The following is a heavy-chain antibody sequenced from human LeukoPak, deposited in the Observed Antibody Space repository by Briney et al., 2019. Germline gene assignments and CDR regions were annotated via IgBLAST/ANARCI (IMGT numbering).Heavy chain of an antibody. CDR1: GFTFSSYG. CDR2: IWYDGGNK. CDR3: ARDHSSGWYNWFDP. Sequence: GGSLRLSCAASGFTFSSYGMHWVRQAPGKGLEWVAVIWYDGGNKYYADSVKGRFTISRDNSKNTLYPQMNSLRAEDTAVYYCARDHSSGWYNWFDPWGQGTLVTVSS. V-gene: IGHV3-33*01. J-gene: IGHJ5*02. D-gene: IGHD6-19*01.